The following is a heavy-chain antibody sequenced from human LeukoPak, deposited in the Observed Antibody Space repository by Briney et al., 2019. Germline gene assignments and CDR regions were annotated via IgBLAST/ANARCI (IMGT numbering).Heavy chain of an antibody. CDR2: IYYSGRT. Sequence: SDTLSFTCSASGDSVSKSDAYWDWIRQPPGKGLEWIGTIYYSGRTYYSPSLKSRVTMSVDPSNNQFSLNLRSVTAADTARYYCARRRYYDGSGYLEWGQGTLLSVSS. CDR3: ARRRYYDGSGYLE. V-gene: IGHV4-39*01. D-gene: IGHD3-22*01. J-gene: IGHJ1*01. CDR1: GDSVSKSDAY.